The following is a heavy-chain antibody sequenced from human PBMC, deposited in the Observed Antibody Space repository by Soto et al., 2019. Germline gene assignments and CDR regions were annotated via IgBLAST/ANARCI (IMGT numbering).Heavy chain of an antibody. D-gene: IGHD5-12*01. J-gene: IGHJ6*03. V-gene: IGHV1-2*04. Sequence: QVQLVQSGAEVRKPGASVTVSCRSSGDSFNDYYIHWVRQAPGQGFEWMGWINPNGGGTKYAQKCQGWVSMTRDTSIRTVYMQLSRLRSDETTVYYCAGESGGATATLDYYYFYMDVWGTGTTVTVSS. CDR2: INPNGGGT. CDR3: AGESGGATATLDYYYFYMDV. CDR1: GDSFNDYY.